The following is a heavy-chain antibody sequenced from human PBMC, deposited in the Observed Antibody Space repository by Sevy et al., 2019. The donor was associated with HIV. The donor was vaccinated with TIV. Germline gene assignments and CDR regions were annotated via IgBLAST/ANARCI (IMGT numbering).Heavy chain of an antibody. V-gene: IGHV4-39*01. CDR1: GGSISSSDYY. CDR3: ASLTDYWYFDI. CDR2: IYYSGST. Sequence: SETLSLTCTVSGGSISSSDYYWGWIRQPPGKGLEWIGSIYYSGSTYYNPSLKTRVTISVDTSKIQFSLRLSSVTAADTAVYFCASLTDYWYFDIWGRGTLVTVSS. J-gene: IGHJ2*01.